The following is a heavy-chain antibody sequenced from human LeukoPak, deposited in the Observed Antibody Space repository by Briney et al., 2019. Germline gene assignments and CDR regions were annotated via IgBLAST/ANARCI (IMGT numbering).Heavy chain of an antibody. D-gene: IGHD3-22*01. J-gene: IGHJ3*02. CDR1: GGSISSSSYY. Sequence: PSETLSLTCTVSGGSISSSSYYWGWIRQPPGKGLEWIGSIYYSGSTYYNPSLKSRVTISVDTSKNQFSLKLSSVTAADTAVYYCARGRERGDSSGYYYEGDAFDIWGQGTMVTVSS. V-gene: IGHV4-39*01. CDR3: ARGRERGDSSGYYYEGDAFDI. CDR2: IYYSGST.